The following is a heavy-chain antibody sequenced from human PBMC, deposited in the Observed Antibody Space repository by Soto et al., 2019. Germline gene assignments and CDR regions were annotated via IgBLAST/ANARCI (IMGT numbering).Heavy chain of an antibody. CDR1: GGSISIYY. CDR2: IYYSGST. CDR3: ARVSGELESSFDY. V-gene: IGHV4-59*01. D-gene: IGHD3-10*01. Sequence: PSETLSLTCTVSGGSISIYYWSLIRQPPGKGLEWIGYIYYSGSTNYNPSLKSRVTISVDTSKNQFSLKLSYVTAADTDVYYCARVSGELESSFDYWGQGKIVAVSS. J-gene: IGHJ4*02.